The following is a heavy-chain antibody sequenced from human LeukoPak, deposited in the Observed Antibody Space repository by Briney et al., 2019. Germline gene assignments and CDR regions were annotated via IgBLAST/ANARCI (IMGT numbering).Heavy chain of an antibody. J-gene: IGHJ3*02. D-gene: IGHD4-23*01. CDR1: GFTFSSYG. V-gene: IGHV3-30*03. CDR2: ISYDGSNK. CDR3: ARDSLVVTRYAFDI. Sequence: PGGSLRLSCAASGFTFSSYGMHWVRQAPGKGLEWVAVISYDGSNKYYADSVKGRFTISRDNSKNALYLQMNSLRAEDTAVYYCARDSLVVTRYAFDIWGQGTMVTVSS.